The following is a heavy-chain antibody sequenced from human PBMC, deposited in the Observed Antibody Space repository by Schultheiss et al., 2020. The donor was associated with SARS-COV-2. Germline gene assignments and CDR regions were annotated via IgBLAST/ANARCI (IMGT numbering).Heavy chain of an antibody. V-gene: IGHV3-20*04. D-gene: IGHD2-2*01. CDR3: ARDLVPAAIGWGWFDP. CDR2: ISWNSGDI. CDR1: GFTFSNAW. Sequence: GSLRLSCAASGFTFSNAWMSWVRQAPGKGLEWGSGISWNSGDIGYADSVKGRFTISRDDAKNSLYLQMNSLRAEDTAVYYCARDLVPAAIGWGWFDPWGQGTLVTVSS. J-gene: IGHJ5*02.